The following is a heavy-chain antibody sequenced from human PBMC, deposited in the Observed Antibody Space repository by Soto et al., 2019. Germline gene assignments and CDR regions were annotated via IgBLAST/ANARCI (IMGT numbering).Heavy chain of an antibody. CDR1: GGSFSGYY. CDR2: INHSGST. J-gene: IGHJ4*02. Sequence: SETLSPTCAVYGGSFSGYYWNWIRQPPGKGLEWIGEINHSGSTNYNPSLKSRVTISVDTSKNQFSLKLSSVTAADTAVYYCARLVGGSYYFDNWAQGTLVTVSS. D-gene: IGHD1-26*01. CDR3: ARLVGGSYYFDN. V-gene: IGHV4-34*01.